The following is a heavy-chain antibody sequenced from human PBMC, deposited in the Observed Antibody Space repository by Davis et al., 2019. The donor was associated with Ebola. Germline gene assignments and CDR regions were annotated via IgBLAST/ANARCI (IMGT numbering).Heavy chain of an antibody. J-gene: IGHJ6*02. D-gene: IGHD2-15*01. V-gene: IGHV3-23*01. CDR1: GFTFSSYA. Sequence: GSLRLSCAASGFTFSSYAMSWVRQAPGKGLEWVSAISGSGGSTYYADSVKGRFTISRDNAKNSLYLQMNSLRAEDTAVYYCARREVVAARKGYYYGMDVWGQGTTVTVSS. CDR3: ARREVVAARKGYYYGMDV. CDR2: ISGSGGST.